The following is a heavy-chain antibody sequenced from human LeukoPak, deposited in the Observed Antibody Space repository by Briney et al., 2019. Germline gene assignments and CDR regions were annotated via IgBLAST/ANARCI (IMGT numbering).Heavy chain of an antibody. J-gene: IGHJ4*02. V-gene: IGHV4-34*01. CDR1: GGSFSGYY. D-gene: IGHD3-22*01. Sequence: SETLSLTCAVYGGSFSGYYWSWIRQPPGKGLEWIGEINHSGSTNYSPSLKSRVTISVDTSKNQFSLKLSSVTAADTAVYYCAGGDSSGYYPYYFDYWGQGTLVTVSS. CDR3: AGGDSSGYYPYYFDY. CDR2: INHSGST.